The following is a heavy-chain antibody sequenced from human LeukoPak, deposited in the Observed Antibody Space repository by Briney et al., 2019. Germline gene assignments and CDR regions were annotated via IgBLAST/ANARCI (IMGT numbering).Heavy chain of an antibody. CDR2: IYNSGST. V-gene: IGHV4-34*01. Sequence: SETLSLTCAVYGGPFRGYYWSWIRQPPGKGLEWVGEIYNSGSTKYNTSLKRRVNISVDTSQNQFSLKLSSVTAADTAVYYCARGGTMIEGYYYMDVWGKGTTVTVSS. CDR3: ARGGTMIEGYYYMDV. J-gene: IGHJ6*03. D-gene: IGHD3-22*01. CDR1: GGPFRGYY.